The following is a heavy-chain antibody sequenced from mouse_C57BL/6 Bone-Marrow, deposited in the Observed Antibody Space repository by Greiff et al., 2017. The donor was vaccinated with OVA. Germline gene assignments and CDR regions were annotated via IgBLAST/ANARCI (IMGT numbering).Heavy chain of an antibody. J-gene: IGHJ4*01. Sequence: VQLQQSGPELVKPGASVKISCKASGYTFTDYYMNWVKQSHGKSLEWIGDINPNNGGTSYNQKFKGKATLTVDKSSSTAYMELRSLTSEDSAVYYCARSRKGGYAMDYWGQGTSVTVSS. CDR1: GYTFTDYY. V-gene: IGHV1-26*01. CDR3: ARSRKGGYAMDY. CDR2: INPNNGGT.